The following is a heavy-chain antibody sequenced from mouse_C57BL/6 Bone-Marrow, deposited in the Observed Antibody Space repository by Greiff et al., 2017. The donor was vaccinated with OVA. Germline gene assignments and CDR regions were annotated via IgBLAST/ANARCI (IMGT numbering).Heavy chain of an antibody. CDR1: GYAFSSYW. CDR3: ARNPYYYGSSYWYFDV. D-gene: IGHD1-1*01. Sequence: QVQLQQSGAELVKPGASVKISCKASGYAFSSYWMNWVQQRPGKGLEWIGQIYPGDGDTTSNGKFKGKATLTADNSSSTAYMQLSSLTSEDSAVYFCARNPYYYGSSYWYFDVWGTGTTVTVSS. J-gene: IGHJ1*03. CDR2: IYPGDGDT. V-gene: IGHV1-80*01.